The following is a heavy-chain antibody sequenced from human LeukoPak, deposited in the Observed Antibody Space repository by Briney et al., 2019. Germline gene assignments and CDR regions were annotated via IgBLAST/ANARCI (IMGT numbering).Heavy chain of an antibody. CDR1: GGTFSSYA. CDR3: ARGYYDSRADWFDP. Sequence: ASVKVSCKASGGTFSSYAISWVRQAPGQGLEWMGRIIPILGIANYAQKFQGRVTITADKSTSTAYMDLSSLRSEDTAVYYCARGYYDSRADWFDPWGQGTLVTVSS. D-gene: IGHD3-22*01. CDR2: IIPILGIA. J-gene: IGHJ5*02. V-gene: IGHV1-69*04.